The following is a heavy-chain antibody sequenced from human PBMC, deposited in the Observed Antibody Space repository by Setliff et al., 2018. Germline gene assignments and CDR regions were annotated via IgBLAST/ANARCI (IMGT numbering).Heavy chain of an antibody. J-gene: IGHJ4*02. CDR3: ARDMGQPYYFES. V-gene: IGHV4-34*01. CDR2: INHSGST. Sequence: LSLTCAVFDGSFSDYYWGWIRQSPGKGLEWIGEINHSGSTNYNPSLTSRVTISVDTSKNQFSLKLGSATAADTAVYYCARDMGQPYYFESWGLGTLVTVSS. D-gene: IGHD1-1*01. CDR1: DGSFSDYY.